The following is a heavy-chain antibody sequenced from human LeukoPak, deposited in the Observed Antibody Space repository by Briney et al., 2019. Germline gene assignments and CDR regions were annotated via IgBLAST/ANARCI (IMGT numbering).Heavy chain of an antibody. Sequence: GGSERLSCAAYGCAVSRNYMKWVRQAPGKGLEWVSILYRDGSTYYADSVKGRFTISRDKSKNTVYLQMNSLRAEDTAVYYCARDYYFGRAFDVWGQSTIDPVFS. CDR3: ARDYYFGRAFDV. CDR1: GCAVSRNY. J-gene: IGHJ3*01. V-gene: IGHV3-53*01. CDR2: LYRDGST. D-gene: IGHD3-10*01.